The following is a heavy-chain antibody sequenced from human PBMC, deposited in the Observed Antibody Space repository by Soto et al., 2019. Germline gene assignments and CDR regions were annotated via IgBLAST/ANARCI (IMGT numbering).Heavy chain of an antibody. CDR3: ARDFEAAGNNRWFDP. Sequence: PSETLSLTCAVSGGSISSGGYSWSWIRQPPGKGLEWIGYIYHSGSTYYNPSLKSRVTISVDRSKNQFPLKLSSVTAAATAVYYCARDFEAAGNNRWFDPWGQGDLVTVSS. V-gene: IGHV4-30-2*01. D-gene: IGHD6-13*01. CDR1: GGSISSGGYS. J-gene: IGHJ5*02. CDR2: IYHSGST.